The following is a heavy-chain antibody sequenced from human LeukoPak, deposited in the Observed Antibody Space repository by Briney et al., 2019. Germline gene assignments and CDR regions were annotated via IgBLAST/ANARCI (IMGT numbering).Heavy chain of an antibody. V-gene: IGHV1-69*13. J-gene: IGHJ5*02. Sequence: SVNLSCKASGGTFSSYAISWVRQAPGQGLEWMGGIIPIFGTANYAQKFHGRVTITADESTSSAYLELSSLRSEDTAVYYCARDDIVVVPAALRKFDPWGQGTLVTVSS. D-gene: IGHD2-2*01. CDR3: ARDDIVVVPAALRKFDP. CDR2: IIPIFGTA. CDR1: GGTFSSYA.